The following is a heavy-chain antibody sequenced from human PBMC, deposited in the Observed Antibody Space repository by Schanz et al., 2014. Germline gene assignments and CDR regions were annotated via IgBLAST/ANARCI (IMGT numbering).Heavy chain of an antibody. D-gene: IGHD1-1*01. CDR3: ARDGVAATTDFEY. CDR2: LYINAGST. CDR1: GFSVSTNY. V-gene: IGHV3-53*01. Sequence: EVQLVESGGGLIQPGGSLRLSCAVSGFSVSTNYMSWARQAPGKGLEWISSLYINAGSTRYADSVKGRFFISRDNAKSSLHLQRNSLRADDTAVYYCARDGVAATTDFEYWGQGALVTVSS. J-gene: IGHJ4*02.